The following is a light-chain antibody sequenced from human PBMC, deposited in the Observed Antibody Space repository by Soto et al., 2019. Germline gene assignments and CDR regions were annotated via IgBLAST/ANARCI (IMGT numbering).Light chain of an antibody. CDR2: QFS. CDR3: MQFAHLPRT. J-gene: IGKJ1*01. V-gene: IGKV2-24*01. CDR1: QSLVYSDGNTY. Sequence: DVVLTQTPLSSPVTLGQPASISCRSSQSLVYSDGNTYLSWLQQRPGQPPRLLIYQFSNRFSGVPDRFSGSGSGTDLTLKISRVEAEDVGVYYCMQFAHLPRTFSQGTKLEI.